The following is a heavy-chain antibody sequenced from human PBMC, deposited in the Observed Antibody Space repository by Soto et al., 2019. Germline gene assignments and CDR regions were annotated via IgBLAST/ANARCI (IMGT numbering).Heavy chain of an antibody. CDR1: GFTFSSYA. CDR2: ISGSGGST. J-gene: IGHJ4*02. Sequence: PGGSLRLSCAASGFTFSSYAMSWVRQAPGKGLEWVSAISGSGGSTYYADSVKGRFTISRDNSKNTLYLQMNSLRVDDTAVYYCATVSNVYGDAFDYWGQGALVTVSS. D-gene: IGHD3-10*01. V-gene: IGHV3-23*01. CDR3: ATVSNVYGDAFDY.